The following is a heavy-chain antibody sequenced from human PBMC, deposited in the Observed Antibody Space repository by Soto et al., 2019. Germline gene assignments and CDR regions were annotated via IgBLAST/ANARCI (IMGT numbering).Heavy chain of an antibody. Sequence: SVKVSCKDSGGLFSSFAISWVRQAPGQGLEWMGGIIPVFGTTNYTQKFQGRVTITADESTNTAYMELSSLTSDDTAMYYCARGGGPYVWFNEFWGQGTQVTVSS. D-gene: IGHD3-16*01. CDR3: ARGGGPYVWFNEF. V-gene: IGHV1-69*13. J-gene: IGHJ4*02. CDR1: GGLFSSFA. CDR2: IIPVFGTT.